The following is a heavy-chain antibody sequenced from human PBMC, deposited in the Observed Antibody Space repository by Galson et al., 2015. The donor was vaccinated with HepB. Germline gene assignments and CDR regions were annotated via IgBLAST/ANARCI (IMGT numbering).Heavy chain of an antibody. CDR2: ISGSGGST. V-gene: IGHV3-23*01. CDR1: EFTFTTYA. D-gene: IGHD3-22*01. CDR3: AKSRGDRSGHFDY. J-gene: IGHJ4*02. Sequence: SLRLYCAASEFTFTTYAMSWVRQAPGKGLEWVSAISGSGGSTYYADSVRGRFTISRDNSKNTLYLQMNSLRAEDTAMYYCAKSRGDRSGHFDYWDQGTLVTVSS.